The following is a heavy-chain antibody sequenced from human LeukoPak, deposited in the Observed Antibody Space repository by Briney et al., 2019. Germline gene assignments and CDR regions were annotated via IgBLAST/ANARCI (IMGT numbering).Heavy chain of an antibody. CDR3: ASGRQLGY. Sequence: GGSLRLSCAASGFTFSSYWMSWVRQAPGGGLEWVAHIKQDGSEKYYVDSVKGRFTIYRDNAKNSLYLQMNSLRAEDTALYYCASGRQLGYWGQGTLVTVSS. J-gene: IGHJ4*02. V-gene: IGHV3-7*01. D-gene: IGHD3-16*01. CDR1: GFTFSSYW. CDR2: IKQDGSEK.